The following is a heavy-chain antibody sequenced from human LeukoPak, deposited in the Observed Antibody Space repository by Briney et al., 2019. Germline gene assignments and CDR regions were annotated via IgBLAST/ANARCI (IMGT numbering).Heavy chain of an antibody. CDR1: GYSISSGYY. Sequence: SETLSLTCTVSGYSISSGYYWGWIRQPPGKGLEWIGSIYHSGSTYYNPSLKSRVTISVDTSKNQFSLKLSSVTAADTAVYYCARLYYGSGADAFDIWGQGTMVTVSS. CDR2: IYHSGST. CDR3: ARLYYGSGADAFDI. V-gene: IGHV4-38-2*02. J-gene: IGHJ3*02. D-gene: IGHD3-10*01.